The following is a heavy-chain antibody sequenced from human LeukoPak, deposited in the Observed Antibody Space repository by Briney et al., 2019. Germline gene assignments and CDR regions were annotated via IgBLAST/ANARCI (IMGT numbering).Heavy chain of an antibody. D-gene: IGHD3-3*01. Sequence: ASVPVSCKTSGYTFTRYDVNWVRQAPGQGPEWMGWMNPNSGNTHYAQKFQGRVTLTGNTSISTAYMELSSLRSEDTAVYYCARGPLFNSAWLDYWGQGTLVKVSS. V-gene: IGHV1-8*01. CDR1: GYTFTRYD. J-gene: IGHJ4*02. CDR3: ARGPLFNSAWLDY. CDR2: MNPNSGNT.